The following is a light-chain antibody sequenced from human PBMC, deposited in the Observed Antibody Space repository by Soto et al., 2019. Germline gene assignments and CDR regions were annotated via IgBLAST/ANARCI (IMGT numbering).Light chain of an antibody. CDR2: GAS. CDR3: QQANSFPIT. CDR1: QDISSW. Sequence: DIQMTQSPSSVSASVGDRVTITCRASQDISSWLAWYQQKPGKAPKPLIYGASSLQRGVPSRFSGSGAGTEFTLTISSLQPEDFATYYCQQANSFPITFGQGTRLEIK. J-gene: IGKJ5*01. V-gene: IGKV1-12*01.